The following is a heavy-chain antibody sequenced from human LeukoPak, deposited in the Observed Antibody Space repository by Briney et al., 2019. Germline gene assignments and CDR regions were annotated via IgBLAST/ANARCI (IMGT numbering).Heavy chain of an antibody. J-gene: IGHJ4*02. Sequence: SETLSLTCTVSGGSISSYYWRWIRQPAAKGLAWIGRIYTSGSTNYNPSLKSRVTMSVDTSKNQFSLKLSSVTAADTAVYYCATQYYDILTGFHAFDYWGQGTLVTVSS. D-gene: IGHD3-9*01. CDR2: IYTSGST. CDR1: GGSISSYY. V-gene: IGHV4-4*07. CDR3: ATQYYDILTGFHAFDY.